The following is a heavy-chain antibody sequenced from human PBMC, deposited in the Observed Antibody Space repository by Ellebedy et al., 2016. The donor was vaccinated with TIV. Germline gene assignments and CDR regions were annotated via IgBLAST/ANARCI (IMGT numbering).Heavy chain of an antibody. CDR3: ARPDCGGDCYSWATGWYFDL. D-gene: IGHD2-21*02. V-gene: IGHV3-33*01. CDR1: GFTFSSYG. J-gene: IGHJ2*01. CDR2: IWYDGSNK. Sequence: PGGSLRLSCAASGFTFSSYGMHWVRQAPGKGLEWVAVIWYDGSNKYYADSVKGRFTISRDNSKNTLYLQMNSLRAEDTAVYYCARPDCGGDCYSWATGWYFDLWGRGTLVTVSS.